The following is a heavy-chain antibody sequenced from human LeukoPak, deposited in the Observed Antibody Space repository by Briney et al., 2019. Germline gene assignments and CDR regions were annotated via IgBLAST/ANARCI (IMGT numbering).Heavy chain of an antibody. Sequence: PGGSLRLSCAASGFTFSSYGMNWVRQAPGKGLEWVSYISSSSSTIYYADSVKGRFTISRDNAKNSLYLQMNSLRDEDTAVYYCARGGSSSSGAIGDYWGQGTLVTVSS. V-gene: IGHV3-48*02. CDR1: GFTFSSYG. J-gene: IGHJ4*02. D-gene: IGHD6-6*01. CDR2: ISSSSSTI. CDR3: ARGGSSSSGAIGDY.